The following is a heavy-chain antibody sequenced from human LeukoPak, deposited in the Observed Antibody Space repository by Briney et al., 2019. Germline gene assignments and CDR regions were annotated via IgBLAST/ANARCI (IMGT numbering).Heavy chain of an antibody. CDR1: GGSINSSSYY. J-gene: IGHJ4*02. V-gene: IGHV4-39*07. D-gene: IGHD3-10*01. CDR2: IDYSGNT. Sequence: TPSETLSLTCTVSGGSINSSSYYWGWIRQPPGKGLEWIGNIDYSGNTYYNPSLKSRVTISVDTSKNLFSLKMSSVTAADTAVYYCARDQVMVRGGPHDYWGQGTLVTVSS. CDR3: ARDQVMVRGGPHDY.